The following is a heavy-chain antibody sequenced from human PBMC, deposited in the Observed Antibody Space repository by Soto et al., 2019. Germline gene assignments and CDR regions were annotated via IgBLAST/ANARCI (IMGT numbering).Heavy chain of an antibody. CDR1: GYSFNTYW. CDR3: ASHYGQHEALDI. D-gene: IGHD2-2*01. J-gene: IGHJ3*02. V-gene: IGHV5-51*01. Sequence: GASLKSSCKGSGYSFNTYWLGWVRQMPGKGLEWMGIIYPRDSDTKYSPSFQGQVTISADKSISTAYLHWSILMASDTAMYYCASHYGQHEALDIWGQGTMVTVSS. CDR2: IYPRDSDT.